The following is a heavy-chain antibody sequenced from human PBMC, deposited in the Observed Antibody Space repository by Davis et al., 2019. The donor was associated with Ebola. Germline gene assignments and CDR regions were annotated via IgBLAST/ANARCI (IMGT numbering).Heavy chain of an antibody. CDR2: IYTSGST. V-gene: IGHV4-4*07. J-gene: IGHJ6*02. Sequence: PSETLSLTCTVSGGSISSYYWSWIRQPAGKGLEWIGRIYTSGSTNYNPSLKSRVTMSVDTSKNQFSLKLSSVTAADTAVYYCARESGLKNRGQAHYYYGMDVWGQGTTVTVSS. CDR1: GGSISSYY. D-gene: IGHD1-26*01. CDR3: ARESGLKNRGQAHYYYGMDV.